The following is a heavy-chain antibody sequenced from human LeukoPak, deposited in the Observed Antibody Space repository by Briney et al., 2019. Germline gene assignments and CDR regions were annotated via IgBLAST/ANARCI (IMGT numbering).Heavy chain of an antibody. D-gene: IGHD6-13*01. Sequence: SGPTLVNPTQTLTLTCTFSGFSLSTSGVGVGWIRQPPGKALEWLALIYWNDDKRYSPSLKSRLTITKDTSKNQVVLTMTNMDPVDTATYHCAHEGVWGSEFDYWGQGTLVTVSS. CDR2: IYWNDDK. CDR1: GFSLSTSGVG. J-gene: IGHJ4*02. CDR3: AHEGVWGSEFDY. V-gene: IGHV2-5*01.